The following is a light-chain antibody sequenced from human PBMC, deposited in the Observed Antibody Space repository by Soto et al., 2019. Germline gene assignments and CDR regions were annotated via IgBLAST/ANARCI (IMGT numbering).Light chain of an antibody. CDR1: QTISSW. Sequence: DIQMTQSPSTLSGSVGDRVTITCRASQTISSWLAWYQQKPGKAPKLLIYDASSLESGVPSRFSGSGSGTEFTLTISSPQPDDFATYYCQQYNSYPWTFGQGTKVDIK. V-gene: IGKV1-5*01. CDR2: DAS. CDR3: QQYNSYPWT. J-gene: IGKJ1*01.